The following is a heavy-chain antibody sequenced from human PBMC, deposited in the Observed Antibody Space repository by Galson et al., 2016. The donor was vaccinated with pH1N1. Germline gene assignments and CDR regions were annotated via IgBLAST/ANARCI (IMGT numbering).Heavy chain of an antibody. CDR1: GFIFYAFE. Sequence: PRLSCAASGFIFYAFEMTWVRQTPGKGLQWVSYISTSGSDIYYADSVRGRFTISRDNAKNSLFLQMNSLRVEDTAVYYCVRARLDRVNSWPPFSHYYYVDVWGKGTTVTVSS. CDR3: VRARLDRVNSWPPFSHYYYVDV. D-gene: IGHD2-15*01. V-gene: IGHV3-48*03. CDR2: ISTSGSDI. J-gene: IGHJ6*03.